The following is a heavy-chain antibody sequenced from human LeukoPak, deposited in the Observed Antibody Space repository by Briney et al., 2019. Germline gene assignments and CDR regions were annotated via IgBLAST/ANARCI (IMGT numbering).Heavy chain of an antibody. CDR1: GFTFSSYG. D-gene: IGHD1-26*01. CDR2: IRYDGSNK. CDR3: AKDSEFGSPRRNDVFDI. V-gene: IGHV3-30*02. J-gene: IGHJ3*02. Sequence: GGSLTLSCAASGFTFSSYGMHWVRQAPGKGLEWVAFIRYDGSNKYYADSVKGRFTISRDNSKNTLYLQMNSLRAEDTAAYYCAKDSEFGSPRRNDVFDIWGQGTMVTVSS.